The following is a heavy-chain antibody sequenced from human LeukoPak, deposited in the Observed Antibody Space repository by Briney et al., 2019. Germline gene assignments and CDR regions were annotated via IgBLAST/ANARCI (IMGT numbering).Heavy chain of an antibody. D-gene: IGHD3-10*01. CDR3: AIKDYSASGWGNYMDV. Sequence: GGSLRLSCAASGFTFSSYWMTWVRQAPGKGLEWVANIKQDGTEKYYVDSVKGRFTVSRDNAKNSLNLQMNSLRAEDTAVYYCAIKDYSASGWGNYMDVWGKGTTVTVSS. CDR2: IKQDGTEK. V-gene: IGHV3-7*01. J-gene: IGHJ6*03. CDR1: GFTFSSYW.